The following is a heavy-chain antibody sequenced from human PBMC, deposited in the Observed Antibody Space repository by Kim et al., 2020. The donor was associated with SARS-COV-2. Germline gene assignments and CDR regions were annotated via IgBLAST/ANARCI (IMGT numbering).Heavy chain of an antibody. CDR3: AKDRLRGAENS. J-gene: IGHJ4*02. CDR2: ISESGSST. D-gene: IGHD1-26*01. V-gene: IGHV3-23*01. Sequence: GGSLRLSCAASGFTFRSYVMTWVRQAPGKGLEWASSISESGSSTYYADSVKGRFTISRDNAKNTLYLQMNSLRAEDTAIYYCAKDRLRGAENSWGQGTLVTVSS. CDR1: GFTFRSYV.